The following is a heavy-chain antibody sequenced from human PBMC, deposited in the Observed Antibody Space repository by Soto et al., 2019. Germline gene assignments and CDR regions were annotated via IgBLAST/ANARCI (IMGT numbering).Heavy chain of an antibody. CDR1: GGTFSSYT. Sequence: QVQLVQSGAEVKKPGSSVKVSCKASGGTFSSYTISWVRQAPGQGPEWMGRIIPILGIANYAQQLHGRVTITAGKSTSTAYMELSRLSSEDTAVYYCARCAVYQLPPQHRMDVCGQGTTVTVSS. CDR3: ARCAVYQLPPQHRMDV. CDR2: IIPILGIA. J-gene: IGHJ6*02. V-gene: IGHV1-69*02. D-gene: IGHD6-13*01.